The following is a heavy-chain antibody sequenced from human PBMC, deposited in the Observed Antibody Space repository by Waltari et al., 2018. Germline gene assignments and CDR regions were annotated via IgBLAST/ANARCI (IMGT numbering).Heavy chain of an antibody. Sequence: EVQLVESGGGLVPPGGSLRLSCAASGFTFSNYWMSWVRQAPGKGVEGVANIQENGGTKYYVDSGKGRFTISRDNAENSLYLQMNSLRAEDTAVYYCARDDVIPHSGQDYWGQGTLVTVSS. CDR2: IQENGGTK. CDR1: GFTFSNYW. V-gene: IGHV3-7*03. CDR3: ARDDVIPHSGQDY. D-gene: IGHD6-25*01. J-gene: IGHJ4*02.